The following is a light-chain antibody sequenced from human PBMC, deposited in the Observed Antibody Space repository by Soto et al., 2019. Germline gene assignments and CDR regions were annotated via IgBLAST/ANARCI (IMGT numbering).Light chain of an antibody. V-gene: IGLV1-40*01. CDR2: GNT. CDR3: QSYDSSLRV. Sequence: QAVVTQPPSVSGAPGQRVTISCTGNSSNIGAGHDVHWYQQLPETAPKLLIYGNTNRPSGVPGRYSGSKFGTSAYLAITGLQAEDEADYYCQSYDSSLRVFGGGTKLTVL. CDR1: SSNIGAGHD. J-gene: IGLJ2*01.